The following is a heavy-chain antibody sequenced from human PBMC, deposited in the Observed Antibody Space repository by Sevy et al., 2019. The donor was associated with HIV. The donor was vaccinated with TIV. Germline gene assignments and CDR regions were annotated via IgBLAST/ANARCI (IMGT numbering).Heavy chain of an antibody. CDR2: ISSSGSTI. CDR3: VSSGWLPFDY. Sequence: GGSLRLSCAASGFTFSSYEMNWVRQAPGKGLEWVSYISSSGSTIYYADSVKGRFTISRDNAKNSLYLQMNGLRAEDTAVYYCVSSGWLPFDYWGQGTLVTVSS. V-gene: IGHV3-48*03. CDR1: GFTFSSYE. J-gene: IGHJ4*02. D-gene: IGHD6-19*01.